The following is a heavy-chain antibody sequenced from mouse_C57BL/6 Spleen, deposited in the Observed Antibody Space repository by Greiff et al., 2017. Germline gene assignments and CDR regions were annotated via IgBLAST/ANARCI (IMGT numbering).Heavy chain of an antibody. Sequence: VQLQQSGAELVRPGASVTLSCKASGYTFTDYEMHWVKQTPVHGLAWIGAIDPETGGTAYNQKFKGKAILTADKSSSTAYMELRSLTSEDSAVYYCTREAAGSSSWFAYWGQGTLVTVSA. V-gene: IGHV1-15*01. CDR1: GYTFTDYE. D-gene: IGHD1-1*01. CDR3: TREAAGSSSWFAY. CDR2: IDPETGGT. J-gene: IGHJ3*01.